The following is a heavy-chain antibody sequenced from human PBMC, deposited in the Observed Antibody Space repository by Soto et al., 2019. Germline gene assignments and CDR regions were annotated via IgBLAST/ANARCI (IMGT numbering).Heavy chain of an antibody. J-gene: IGHJ6*02. V-gene: IGHV3-33*01. CDR1: GFTFSSYG. D-gene: IGHD6-13*01. Sequence: LRLSCAASGFTFSSYGMHWVRQAPGKGLEWVAVIWYDGSNKYYADSVKGRFTISGDNSKNTLYLQMNSLRAEDTAAYYCARDTLSSSWTRNYYYGMDVWGQGTTVTVSS. CDR2: IWYDGSNK. CDR3: ARDTLSSSWTRNYYYGMDV.